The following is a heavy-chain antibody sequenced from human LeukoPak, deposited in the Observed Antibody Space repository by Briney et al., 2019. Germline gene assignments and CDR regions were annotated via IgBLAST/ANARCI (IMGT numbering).Heavy chain of an antibody. CDR1: GFTFSSYS. Sequence: PGGSLRLSCAASGFTFSSYSMTWVREAPGKGLEWVSSISSSSSYIYYADSVKGRFTISRDNAKNSLYLQMNSLRAEDTAVYYCASHYYGSGKFENWGQGTLVTVSS. J-gene: IGHJ4*02. CDR3: ASHYYGSGKFEN. D-gene: IGHD3-10*01. V-gene: IGHV3-21*01. CDR2: ISSSSSYI.